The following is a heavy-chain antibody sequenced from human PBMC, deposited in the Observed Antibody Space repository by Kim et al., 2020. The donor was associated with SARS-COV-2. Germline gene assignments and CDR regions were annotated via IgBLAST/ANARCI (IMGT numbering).Heavy chain of an antibody. CDR3: AKGDYYDSSGYYYELGY. J-gene: IGHJ4*02. CDR1: GFTFSSYG. D-gene: IGHD3-22*01. V-gene: IGHV3-30*18. Sequence: GGSLRLSCAASGFTFSSYGMHWVRQAPGKGLEWVAVISNDGSNKYYADSVKSRFTISRDNSKNTVYLQMNSLRAEDTAVYYCAKGDYYDSSGYYYELGYWGQGTLVTVSS. CDR2: ISNDGSNK.